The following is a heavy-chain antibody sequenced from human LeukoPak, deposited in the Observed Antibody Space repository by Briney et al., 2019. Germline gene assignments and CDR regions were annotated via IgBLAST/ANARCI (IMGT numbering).Heavy chain of an antibody. CDR3: ARGRYGDYNYFDY. CDR1: GCSLSRGGYS. V-gene: IGHV4-30-2*01. Sequence: SQTLSPTRALSGCSLSRGGYSWRWIRQPPGKGLEGIGYIYHSGSTYYNPSLKSRVTISVDRSKNQFSLKLSSVTAADTAVYSCARGRYGDYNYFDYWGQGTLVTVSS. J-gene: IGHJ4*02. D-gene: IGHD4-17*01. CDR2: IYHSGST.